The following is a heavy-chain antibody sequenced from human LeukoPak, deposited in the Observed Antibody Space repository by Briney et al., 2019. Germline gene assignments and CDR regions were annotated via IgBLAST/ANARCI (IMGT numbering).Heavy chain of an antibody. J-gene: IGHJ6*03. Sequence: GGSLRLSCVASGINVINSYMAWVRQAPGKGLEWVSAISGSGGSTYYADSVKGRFTISRDNSKNTLYLQMNSLRAEDTAVYYCAKDGGEYYDILTGYYPRLYYMDVWGKGTTVTISS. CDR2: ISGSGGST. V-gene: IGHV3-23*01. CDR1: GINVINSY. D-gene: IGHD3-9*01. CDR3: AKDGGEYYDILTGYYPRLYYMDV.